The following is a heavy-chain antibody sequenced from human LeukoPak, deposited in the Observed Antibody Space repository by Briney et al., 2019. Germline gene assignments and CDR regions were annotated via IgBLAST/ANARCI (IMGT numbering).Heavy chain of an antibody. J-gene: IGHJ5*02. D-gene: IGHD3-3*01. CDR1: GYTFTGYY. CDR2: INPNSGGT. V-gene: IGHV1-2*02. Sequence: ASVKVSCKASGYTFTGYYMHWVRQAPGQGLEWMGWINPNSGGTNYAQKFQGRVTMTRDTSISTAYMELSRLRSDDTAVYYCARGDYDFWSGYYHNWFDPWGQGTLVTVSS. CDR3: ARGDYDFWSGYYHNWFDP.